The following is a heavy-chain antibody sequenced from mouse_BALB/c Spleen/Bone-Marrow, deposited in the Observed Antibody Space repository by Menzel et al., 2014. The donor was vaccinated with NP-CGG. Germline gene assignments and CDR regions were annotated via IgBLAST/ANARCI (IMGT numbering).Heavy chain of an antibody. CDR2: IDPENGDT. J-gene: IGHJ4*01. Sequence: VQLQQSGAELMRSGASVKLSCTASGFNIKDYYMHWVKQRPEQGLEWIGWIDPENGDTEYAPKFQGKATMTADTSSNTAYLQLSSLTSEDTAVYYCKAMDYRYEGYAMDYWGQGTSVTVSS. D-gene: IGHD2-14*01. V-gene: IGHV14-4*02. CDR1: GFNIKDYY. CDR3: KAMDYRYEGYAMDY.